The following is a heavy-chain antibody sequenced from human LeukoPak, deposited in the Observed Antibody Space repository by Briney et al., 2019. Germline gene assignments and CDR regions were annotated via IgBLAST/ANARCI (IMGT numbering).Heavy chain of an antibody. CDR2: IYHSGST. CDR3: ASSYYYDSSGYYYQLDY. V-gene: IGHV4-30-2*01. D-gene: IGHD3-22*01. Sequence: SQTLSLTCAVSGGSISSGGYSWSWIRQPPGKGLEWIGYIYHSGSTYYNPSLKSRVTISVDRSKTQFSLKLSSVTAADTAVYYCASSYYYDSSGYYYQLDYWGQGTLVTVSS. CDR1: GGSISSGGYS. J-gene: IGHJ4*02.